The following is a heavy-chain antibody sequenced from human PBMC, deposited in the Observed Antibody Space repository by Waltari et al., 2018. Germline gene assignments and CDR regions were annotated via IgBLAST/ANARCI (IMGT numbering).Heavy chain of an antibody. V-gene: IGHV1-69*01. CDR1: GGTFNTYA. CDR2: IIPLLDST. J-gene: IGHJ2*01. D-gene: IGHD3-10*01. CDR3: AKSAAATIRFWYFDL. Sequence: QVHLVQSGAEVKKPGSSVKVSCKASGGTFNTYAISWVRQAPGQGLEWMGGIIPLLDSTHYAQKLQGRVTISVDESTSPACMELGSLRSEDTAVYYCAKSAAATIRFWYFDLWGRGTLVTVSS.